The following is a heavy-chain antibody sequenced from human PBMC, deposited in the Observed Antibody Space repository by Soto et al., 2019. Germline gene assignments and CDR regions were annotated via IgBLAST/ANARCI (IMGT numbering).Heavy chain of an antibody. CDR1: GFTFTSSA. J-gene: IGHJ6*02. V-gene: IGHV1-58*02. D-gene: IGHD4-17*01. Sequence: QMQLVQSGPEVKKPGTSVKVSCKASGFTFTSSAMQWVRQARGQRLEWIGWIVVGSGNTNYAQKFQERVTITRDMSTSTAYMELSSLRSEDTAVYYCAAMKDYGDYIYYYGMDVWGQGTTVTVSS. CDR3: AAMKDYGDYIYYYGMDV. CDR2: IVVGSGNT.